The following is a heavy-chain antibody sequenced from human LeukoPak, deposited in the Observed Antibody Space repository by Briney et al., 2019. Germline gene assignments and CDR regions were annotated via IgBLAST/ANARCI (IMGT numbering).Heavy chain of an antibody. V-gene: IGHV3-30*18. Sequence: PGGSLRLSCAASGFTFSSYGMHWVRQAPGKGLEWGAIISYDGSNKYSADSVKGRFTISRDNSKNTLYLQMNSLRAEDTAVYYCAKNDYGGNTDYWYFGLWGRGTLVTVSS. CDR2: ISYDGSNK. D-gene: IGHD4-23*01. CDR3: AKNDYGGNTDYWYFGL. J-gene: IGHJ2*01. CDR1: GFTFSSYG.